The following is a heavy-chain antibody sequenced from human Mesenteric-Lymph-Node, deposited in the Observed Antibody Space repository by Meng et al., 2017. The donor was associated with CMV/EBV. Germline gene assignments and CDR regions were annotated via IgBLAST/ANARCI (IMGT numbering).Heavy chain of an antibody. V-gene: IGHV4-38-2*02. CDR3: GRETYYYDSSGYKDH. CDR2: IYHSGRT. D-gene: IGHD3-22*01. J-gene: IGHJ4*02. Sequence: SETLSLTCTVSGYSISSGYYWAWIRQPPGKGLEWIGSIYHSGRTYYNPSLKSRVTISVETSKNQFSLKLSSVTAADTAVYFCGRETYYYDSSGYKDHWGQGTLVTVSS. CDR1: GYSISSGYY.